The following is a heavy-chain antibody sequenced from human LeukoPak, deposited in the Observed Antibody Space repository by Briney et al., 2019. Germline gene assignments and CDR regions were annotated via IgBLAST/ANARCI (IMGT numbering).Heavy chain of an antibody. CDR2: ISSSSSYV. J-gene: IGHJ4*02. D-gene: IGHD2-15*01. V-gene: IGHV3-21*01. Sequence: GGSLRLSCAASGFTFSSYSMNWVRQAPGKGLEWVSSISSSSSYVYYADSVKGRFTISRDNAKNSLYLQMNSLRAEDTAVYYCARDYCSGGSCFDYWGQGTLVTVSS. CDR1: GFTFSSYS. CDR3: ARDYCSGGSCFDY.